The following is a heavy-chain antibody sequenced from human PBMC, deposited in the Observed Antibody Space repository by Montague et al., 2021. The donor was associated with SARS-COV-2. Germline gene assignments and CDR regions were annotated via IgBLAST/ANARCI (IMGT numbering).Heavy chain of an antibody. CDR2: LSGSGGTP. V-gene: IGHV3-23*01. CDR1: GLTVSNYA. J-gene: IGHJ3*02. CDR3: ANPKGAFDI. Sequence: SLRLSCAASGLTVSNYALSWVRQAPGKGPECVSGLSGSGGTPYYSDSGKGLFPISRDNSKNTLYLQLNRLRAEDTAVSYCANPKGAFDIWGQGTMVTVSS.